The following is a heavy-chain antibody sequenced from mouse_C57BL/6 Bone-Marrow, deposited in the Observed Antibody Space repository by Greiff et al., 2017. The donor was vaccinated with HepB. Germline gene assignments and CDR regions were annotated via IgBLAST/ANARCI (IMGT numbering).Heavy chain of an antibody. J-gene: IGHJ3*01. D-gene: IGHD1-1*01. V-gene: IGHV14-4*01. Sequence: EVKLQESGAELVRPGASVKLSCTASGFNIKDDYMHWVKQRPEQGLEWIGWIDPENGDTEYASKFQGKATITADTSSNTAFLQLSSLTSEDTAVYYCTTQGPDGTWFAYWGQGTLVTVSA. CDR2: IDPENGDT. CDR3: TTQGPDGTWFAY. CDR1: GFNIKDDY.